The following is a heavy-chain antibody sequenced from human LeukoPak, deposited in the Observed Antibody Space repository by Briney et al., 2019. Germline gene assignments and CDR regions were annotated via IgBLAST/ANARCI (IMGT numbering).Heavy chain of an antibody. CDR3: AKNAGYSYGLYYFDY. Sequence: PGGSLRLSCAASGFAFSSYAMSWVRQAPGKGLEWVSSIISSGGVTYYADSLKGRFTISRDNSKNTVYLQMDSLRAEDSAVYYCAKNAGYSYGLYYFDYWGQGTLATVSS. D-gene: IGHD5-18*01. V-gene: IGHV3-23*01. CDR2: IISSGGVT. CDR1: GFAFSSYA. J-gene: IGHJ4*02.